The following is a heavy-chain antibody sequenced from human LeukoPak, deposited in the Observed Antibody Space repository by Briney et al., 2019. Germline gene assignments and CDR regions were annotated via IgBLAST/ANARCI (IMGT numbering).Heavy chain of an antibody. CDR1: GYSFTNYW. V-gene: IGHV5-51*01. J-gene: IGHJ4*02. CDR2: IYPGGYET. CDR3: ARLTSVTLPFDF. D-gene: IGHD4-17*01. Sequence: GESLKISCQGSGYSFTNYWIGWVRQMPGKGLEWMGNIYPGGYETRFSPSFQGQVTISVDKSTRTAYLQWSRLKASDTAMYYCARLTSVTLPFDFWGQGTLVTVSS.